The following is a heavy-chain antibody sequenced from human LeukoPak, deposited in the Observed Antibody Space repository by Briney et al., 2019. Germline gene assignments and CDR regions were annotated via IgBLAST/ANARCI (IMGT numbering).Heavy chain of an antibody. D-gene: IGHD1-26*01. V-gene: IGHV3-30-3*01. Sequence: PGGSLRLSCAASGFTFSSYAMHWIRQAPGKGLEWVAIISYDGSNKYYADSVKGRFTISRDNSKNTLYVQMKSQRAEDTAVYYCAREIVVVVIWGQGTMVTVSS. CDR1: GFTFSSYA. CDR3: AREIVVVVI. CDR2: ISYDGSNK. J-gene: IGHJ4*02.